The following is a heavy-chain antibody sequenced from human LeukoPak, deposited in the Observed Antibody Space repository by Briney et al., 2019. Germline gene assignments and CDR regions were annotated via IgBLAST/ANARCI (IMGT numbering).Heavy chain of an antibody. Sequence: GGSLRLSCAASGFTFSSYAMSWVRQVPGKGLEWVSAISGSGGSTYYADSVKGRFTISRDNSKNTLYLQMNSLRAEDTAVYYCAKGRFYYYDSSGRAFDYWGQGTLVTVSS. J-gene: IGHJ4*02. V-gene: IGHV3-23*01. CDR1: GFTFSSYA. D-gene: IGHD3-22*01. CDR3: AKGRFYYYDSSGRAFDY. CDR2: ISGSGGST.